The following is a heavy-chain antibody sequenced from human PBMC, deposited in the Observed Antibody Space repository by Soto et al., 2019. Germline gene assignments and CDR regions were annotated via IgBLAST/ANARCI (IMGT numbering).Heavy chain of an antibody. CDR3: ALNTVTTYKPDY. CDR2: IDGSGGTT. V-gene: IGHV3-23*01. CDR1: GFIFSTYA. D-gene: IGHD4-17*01. Sequence: EVQLLESGGGLVQPGESLRLSCAASGFIFSTYAMTWVRQAPGKGPEGVSTIDGSGGTTYYADSVQGRFTISRDNSKNTLYLQVNSLTSDDTAVYYCALNTVTTYKPDYWGQGTLVAVSS. J-gene: IGHJ4*02.